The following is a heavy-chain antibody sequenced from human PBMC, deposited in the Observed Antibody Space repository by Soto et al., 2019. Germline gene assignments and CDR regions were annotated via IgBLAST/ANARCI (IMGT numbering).Heavy chain of an antibody. CDR1: GYTFTSYG. CDR3: ARSPSYYDFWSGEESNWFDP. D-gene: IGHD3-3*01. V-gene: IGHV1-18*01. CDR2: ISAYNGNT. Sequence: ASVKVSCKASGYTFTSYGISWVRQAPGQGLEWMGWISAYNGNTNYAQKLQGRVTMTTDTSTSTAYMELRSLRSDDTAVYYCARSPSYYDFWSGEESNWFDPWGQGTLVTVSS. J-gene: IGHJ5*02.